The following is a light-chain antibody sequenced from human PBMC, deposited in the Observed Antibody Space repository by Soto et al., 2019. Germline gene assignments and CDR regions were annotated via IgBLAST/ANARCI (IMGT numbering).Light chain of an antibody. V-gene: IGKV1-33*01. CDR3: QQYDNLLIA. J-gene: IGKJ5*01. Sequence: DIQMTQSPSSLSASVGDRVTITCQASQDIGNYLNWYQQKPGKATRLLIYDVSNLETGVPPRFSGGGSGTDFTFTISNLQPEDLATYYFQQYDNLLIAFGQGTRLEI. CDR1: QDIGNY. CDR2: DVS.